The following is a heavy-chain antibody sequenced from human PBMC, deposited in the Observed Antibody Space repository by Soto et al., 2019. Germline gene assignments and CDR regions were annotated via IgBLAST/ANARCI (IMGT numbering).Heavy chain of an antibody. CDR1: GGSISSSSYY. V-gene: IGHV4-39*01. J-gene: IGHJ5*02. CDR3: ARQSAEAGNWFDP. D-gene: IGHD6-19*01. CDR2: IYYSGST. Sequence: QLQLQESGPGLVKPSETLSLTCTVSGGSISSSSYYWGWIRQPPGKGLGWIGSIYYSGSTHYNPSLKTRATLSVDKSKHKFSLKLCSVTAADTAVYYFARQSAEAGNWFDPRGQGTLVTVST.